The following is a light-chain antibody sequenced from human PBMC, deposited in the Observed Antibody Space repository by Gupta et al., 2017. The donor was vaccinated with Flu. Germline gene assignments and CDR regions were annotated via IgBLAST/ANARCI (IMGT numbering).Light chain of an antibody. Sequence: SYELTQAPSVSVSPGQTASITCFGHKLGEKFASWYQQKPGQSPLLVIYQDKKRPSGIPERFSGSNSGNKATLNISGTQTMEEADEYCQEWDNGNYVFGTGTKITVL. V-gene: IGLV3-1*01. CDR1: KLGEKF. CDR2: QDK. J-gene: IGLJ1*01. CDR3: QEWDNGNYV.